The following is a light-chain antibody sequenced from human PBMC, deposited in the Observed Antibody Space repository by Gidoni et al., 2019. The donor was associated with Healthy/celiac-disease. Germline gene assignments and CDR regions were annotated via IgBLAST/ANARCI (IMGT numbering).Light chain of an antibody. CDR2: AAS. V-gene: IGKV1-39*01. CDR3: QQSYSTPWT. CDR1: QSISSY. J-gene: IGKJ1*01. Sequence: DIQMTQSPSSLSASVGDRVTITCRASQSISSYLNWYQPKPGKAPKLLIYAASSLQSGVPSRFSGSGSGTDFTLTISSLQPEDFATYYCQQSYSTPWTFDQGTKVEIK.